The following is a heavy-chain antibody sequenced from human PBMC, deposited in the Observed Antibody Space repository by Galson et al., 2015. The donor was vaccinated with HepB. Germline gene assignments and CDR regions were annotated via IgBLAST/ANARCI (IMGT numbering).Heavy chain of an antibody. D-gene: IGHD6-13*01. J-gene: IGHJ6*03. CDR1: GFTFSSYW. Sequence: SLRLSCAASGFTFSSYWMSWVRQAPGKGLEWVANIKQDGSEKYYVDSVKGRFTISRDNAKNSLYLQMNSLRAEDTAVYYCARVVYSSSWYPQGVYYYYYMDVWGKGTTVTVSS. V-gene: IGHV3-7*03. CDR3: ARVVYSSSWYPQGVYYYYYMDV. CDR2: IKQDGSEK.